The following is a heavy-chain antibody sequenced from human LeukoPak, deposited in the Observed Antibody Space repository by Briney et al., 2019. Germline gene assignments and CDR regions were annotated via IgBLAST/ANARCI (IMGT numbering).Heavy chain of an antibody. V-gene: IGHV1-8*01. D-gene: IGHD6-13*01. J-gene: IGHJ5*02. CDR3: ARLPPRYSSSLIPWFDP. Sequence: SVKVSCKASGYTFTSYDINWVRQATGQGLEWMGWMNPNSCNTDYAQKFQGRVTMTRNTSISTAYMELSSLRSEDTAVYYCARLPPRYSSSLIPWFDPWGQGTLVTVSS. CDR1: GYTFTSYD. CDR2: MNPNSCNT.